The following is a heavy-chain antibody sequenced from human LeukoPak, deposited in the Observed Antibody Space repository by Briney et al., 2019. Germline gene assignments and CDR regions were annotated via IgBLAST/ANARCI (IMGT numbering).Heavy chain of an antibody. CDR3: ARDLEWFGDVDDY. V-gene: IGHV3-74*01. CDR1: GITFSSCW. Sequence: PGGSLRLSCAASGITFSSCWMHWVRQAPGKGLVWVSRINSDGSSTSYADSVKGRFTISRDNAKNTLYLQMNSLRAEDTAVYYCARDLEWFGDVDDYWGQGTLVTVSS. D-gene: IGHD3-10*01. J-gene: IGHJ4*02. CDR2: INSDGSST.